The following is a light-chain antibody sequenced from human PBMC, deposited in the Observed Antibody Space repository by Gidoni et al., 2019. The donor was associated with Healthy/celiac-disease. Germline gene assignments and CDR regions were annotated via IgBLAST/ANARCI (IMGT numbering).Light chain of an antibody. CDR1: KLGDKY. J-gene: IGLJ1*01. Sequence: SYELTQPPSVSVSPGQTASITCSGDKLGDKYACWYQQKPGQSPVLVIYQDAKRPSGIPERFSGSNSGSTATLTISGTQAMDEADYYCQAWDGSTEVFGTGTKVTVL. CDR2: QDA. V-gene: IGLV3-1*01. CDR3: QAWDGSTEV.